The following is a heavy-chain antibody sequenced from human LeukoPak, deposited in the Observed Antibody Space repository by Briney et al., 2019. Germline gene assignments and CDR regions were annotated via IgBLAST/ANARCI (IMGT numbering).Heavy chain of an antibody. D-gene: IGHD3-10*01. CDR3: ARADSGGGLDY. CDR2: IYHSGST. J-gene: IGHJ4*02. Sequence: PSETLSLTGAVSGGSISSGGYSWSWIRQPPGKGLEWIGYIYHSGSTYYNPSLKSRVTISVDRSKNQFSLKLSSVTAADTAVYYCARADSGGGLDYWGQGTLVTVSS. V-gene: IGHV4-30-2*01. CDR1: GGSISSGGYS.